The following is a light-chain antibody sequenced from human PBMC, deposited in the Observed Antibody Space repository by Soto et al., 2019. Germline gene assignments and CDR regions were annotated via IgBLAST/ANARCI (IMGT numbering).Light chain of an antibody. J-gene: IGLJ1*01. CDR3: TSYTSSTTNYV. Sequence: QSALTQHASVSGSPGQSITFSCTGTSSDIGGYNYVSWYQQHPGKAPKLMIYEVSNRPSGVSDRFSGSKSGNTASLTISGLQAEDEADYYCTSYTSSTTNYVFGIGTKLTVL. CDR2: EVS. V-gene: IGLV2-14*01. CDR1: SSDIGGYNY.